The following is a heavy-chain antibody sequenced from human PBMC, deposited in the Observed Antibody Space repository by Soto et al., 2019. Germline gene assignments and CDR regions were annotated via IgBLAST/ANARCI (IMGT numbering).Heavy chain of an antibody. CDR2: ISGSGGST. V-gene: IGHV3-23*01. D-gene: IGHD3-10*01. J-gene: IGHJ4*02. CDR1: GFTFSSYA. Sequence: GGSLRLSCAASGFTFSSYAMSWVRQAPGKGLEWVSAISGSGGSTYYADSVKGRFTISRDNSKNTLYLQMNSLRAEDTAVYYCAKSPRMVRGVLPPYYFDYWGQGTLVTASS. CDR3: AKSPRMVRGVLPPYYFDY.